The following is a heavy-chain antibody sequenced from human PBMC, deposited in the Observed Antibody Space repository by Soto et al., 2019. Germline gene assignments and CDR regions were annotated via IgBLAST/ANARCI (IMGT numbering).Heavy chain of an antibody. V-gene: IGHV3-23*01. J-gene: IGHJ4*02. Sequence: EVQLLESGGGLVQPGGSLRLSCAASGFTFSSYAMSWVRQAPGKGLEWVSAISGSGGSTYYADSVKGRFTLSRDNSQDTLYLQMNSLRAEDTAVYYCAKKRYSGYGLTFDYWGQGTLVTVSS. D-gene: IGHD5-12*01. CDR3: AKKRYSGYGLTFDY. CDR1: GFTFSSYA. CDR2: ISGSGGST.